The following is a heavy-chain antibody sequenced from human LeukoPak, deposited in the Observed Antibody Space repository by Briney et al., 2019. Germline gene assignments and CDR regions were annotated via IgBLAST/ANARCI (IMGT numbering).Heavy chain of an antibody. Sequence: SETLSLTCTVSGGSISSRSYYWGWIRQPPGKGLEWIGSIYYSGSTYYNPSLQSRVTISVDTSKNQFSLKLNSVTAADTAVYYCARDVGWSGSHFDYWGQGTLVTVSS. CDR1: GGSISSRSYY. CDR2: IYYSGST. V-gene: IGHV4-39*02. D-gene: IGHD3-10*02. CDR3: ARDVGWSGSHFDY. J-gene: IGHJ4*02.